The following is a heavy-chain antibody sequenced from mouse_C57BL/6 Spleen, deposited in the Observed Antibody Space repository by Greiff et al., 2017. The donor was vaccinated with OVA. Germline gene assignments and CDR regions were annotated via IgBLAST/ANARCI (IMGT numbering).Heavy chain of an antibody. J-gene: IGHJ3*01. D-gene: IGHD2-2*01. CDR1: GFTFSSYA. CDR2: ISDGGSYT. CDR3: ARDRDGYDEWFAY. V-gene: IGHV5-4*01. Sequence: EVKLMESGGGLVKPGGSLKLSCAASGFTFSSYAMSWVRQTPEKRLEWVATISDGGSYTYYPDNVKGRFTISRDNAKNNLYLQMSHLKSEDTAMYYCARDRDGYDEWFAYWGQGTLVTVSA.